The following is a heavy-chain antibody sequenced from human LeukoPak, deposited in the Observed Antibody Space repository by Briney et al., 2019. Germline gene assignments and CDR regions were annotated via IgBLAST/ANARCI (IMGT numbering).Heavy chain of an antibody. Sequence: GGSLRLSCAASGFTFSSHWMHWVRQAPGKGLVWVSRINSDGSSISYADSVKGRFTISRDNSKNTLYLQMNSLRAEDTAVYYCANPTPNYYDSSGFVGYWGQGTLVTVSS. D-gene: IGHD3-22*01. CDR3: ANPTPNYYDSSGFVGY. CDR2: INSDGSSI. V-gene: IGHV3-74*01. J-gene: IGHJ4*02. CDR1: GFTFSSHW.